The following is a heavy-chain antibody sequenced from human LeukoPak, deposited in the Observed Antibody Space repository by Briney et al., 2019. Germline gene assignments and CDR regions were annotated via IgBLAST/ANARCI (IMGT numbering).Heavy chain of an antibody. Sequence: SVKVSCKASGGTFSSYAISWVRQAPGQGLEWMGGIIPIFGTANYAQKFQGRVTITADESTSTAYIELSSLRSEDTAVYYCARMDGLLWFGEFPHAFDIWGQGTMVTVSS. CDR1: GGTFSSYA. D-gene: IGHD3-10*01. CDR2: IIPIFGTA. CDR3: ARMDGLLWFGEFPHAFDI. J-gene: IGHJ3*02. V-gene: IGHV1-69*01.